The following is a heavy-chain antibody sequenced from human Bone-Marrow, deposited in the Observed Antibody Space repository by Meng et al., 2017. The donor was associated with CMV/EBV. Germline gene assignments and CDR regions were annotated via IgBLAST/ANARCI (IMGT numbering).Heavy chain of an antibody. Sequence: GESLKISCAASGFTVSSNSMSWVRQAPGNGLEWVSLIYSGGNTYYADSVKGRFTISRDNSKNTLWLQMNSLRAEDPAVYYCATSSRIAAAGVDYWGQGTLVTVSS. V-gene: IGHV3-66*02. J-gene: IGHJ4*02. D-gene: IGHD6-13*01. CDR1: GFTVSSNS. CDR2: IYSGGNT. CDR3: ATSSRIAAAGVDY.